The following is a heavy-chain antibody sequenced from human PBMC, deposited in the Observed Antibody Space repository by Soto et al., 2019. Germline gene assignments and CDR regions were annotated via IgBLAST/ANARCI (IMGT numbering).Heavy chain of an antibody. J-gene: IGHJ4*02. D-gene: IGHD3-22*01. V-gene: IGHV1-69*06. Sequence: AASVKVSCKASGGTFSSYAISWVRQAPGQGLEWMGGIIPIFGTANYAQKFQGRVTITADKSTSTAYMELSSLRSEDTAVYYCARDRIEGYYDSSGYLDYWGQGTLVTVSS. CDR3: ARDRIEGYYDSSGYLDY. CDR1: GGTFSSYA. CDR2: IIPIFGTA.